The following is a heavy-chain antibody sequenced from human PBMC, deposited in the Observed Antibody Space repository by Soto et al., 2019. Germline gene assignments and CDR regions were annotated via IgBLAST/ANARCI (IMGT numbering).Heavy chain of an antibody. J-gene: IGHJ4*02. V-gene: IGHV3-49*04. Sequence: HPGGSLRLSCITSGFTFGDYAMSWVRQAPGKGLEWVSFIRSKANGGTPEYAASVKGRFTISRDDSKSIAYLQMNSLNTEDTAVYYCTRGAYYDSNGYYYYFDYWGQGTLVTVSS. CDR2: IRSKANGGTP. CDR3: TRGAYYDSNGYYYYFDY. CDR1: GFTFGDYA. D-gene: IGHD3-22*01.